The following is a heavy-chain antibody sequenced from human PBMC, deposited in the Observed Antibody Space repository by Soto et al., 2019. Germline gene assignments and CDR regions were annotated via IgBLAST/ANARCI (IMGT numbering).Heavy chain of an antibody. V-gene: IGHV4-30-4*01. CDR1: GGSISSGDYY. D-gene: IGHD5-18*01. J-gene: IGHJ5*02. CDR2: IYYSGST. Sequence: TSETLSVTCTVAGGSISSGDYYWSWIRQPPGKGLEWIGYIYYSGSTYYNPSLKSRVTISVDTSKNQFSLKLSSVTAADTAVYFCAGIQSKRLSGLDPWGQGTLVTVSS. CDR3: AGIQSKRLSGLDP.